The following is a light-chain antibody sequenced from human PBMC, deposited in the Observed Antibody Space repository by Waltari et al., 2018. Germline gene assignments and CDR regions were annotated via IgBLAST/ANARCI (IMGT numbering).Light chain of an antibody. J-gene: IGLJ1*01. CDR3: QAWDSSAFV. V-gene: IGLV3-1*01. CDR1: KLGSKY. Sequence: SYEVTQPPSVSVSPRQRATITCSGEKLGSKYVSWYQQKSGQSPVLVIYRDDKRPSGIPDRFSGSNSGNTATLTISGTQPMDEADYYCQAWDSSAFVFGAGTKVTVL. CDR2: RDD.